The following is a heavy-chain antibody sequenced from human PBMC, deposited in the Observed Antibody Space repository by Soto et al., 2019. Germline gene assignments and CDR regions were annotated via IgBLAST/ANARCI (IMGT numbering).Heavy chain of an antibody. Sequence: QVQLVESGGGVVQPGRSLRLSCAASGFTFSSYGMHWVRQAPGKGLEWVAVIWYDGSNKYYADSVKGRFTISRDNSKNTLYMHMNSLRAEDTAVYYCARVYSSWYSDYWGQGTLVTVSS. V-gene: IGHV3-33*01. J-gene: IGHJ4*02. CDR3: ARVYSSWYSDY. CDR2: IWYDGSNK. D-gene: IGHD6-13*01. CDR1: GFTFSSYG.